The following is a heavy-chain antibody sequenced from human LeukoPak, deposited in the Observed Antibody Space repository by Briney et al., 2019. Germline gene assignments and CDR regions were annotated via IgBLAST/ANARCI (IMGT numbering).Heavy chain of an antibody. Sequence: PSETLSLTCTVSGRSIRDYYWNWIRQPPGKGLEWIGYVSYFGSTLYNPSLESRLTISEDTSTNQISLKLTSMTAADTAVYYCARGTAAAGFYFDSWGQGTLVTVAS. V-gene: IGHV4-59*12. CDR2: VSYFGST. CDR3: ARGTAAAGFYFDS. J-gene: IGHJ4*02. CDR1: GRSIRDYY. D-gene: IGHD6-13*01.